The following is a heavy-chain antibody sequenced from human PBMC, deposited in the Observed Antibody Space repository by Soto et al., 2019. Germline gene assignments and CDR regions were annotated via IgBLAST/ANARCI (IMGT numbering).Heavy chain of an antibody. J-gene: IGHJ6*02. V-gene: IGHV4-59*01. D-gene: IGHD1-20*01. Sequence: SETLSLTCTVSGGSISSYYWSWIRQPPGKGLEWIGYIYYSGITNYNLSLKSRVTISVDTSKNQFSLKLSSVTAADTAVYYCARYKSNYYYGMDVWGQGTTVTVSS. CDR3: ARYKSNYYYGMDV. CDR2: IYYSGIT. CDR1: GGSISSYY.